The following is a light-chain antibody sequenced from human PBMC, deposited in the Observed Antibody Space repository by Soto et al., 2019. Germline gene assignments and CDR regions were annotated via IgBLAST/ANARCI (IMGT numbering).Light chain of an antibody. Sequence: EIVLTQSPATMSLSPGERATLSCRASQSVRSALAWYQQRPGQAPRLLIYDASNRATGVPARFSGSGSGTDFTLTISSLEPEDFAVYYCQQRSSWPPITFGQGTRLEIK. CDR2: DAS. CDR1: QSVRSA. V-gene: IGKV3-11*01. CDR3: QQRSSWPPIT. J-gene: IGKJ5*01.